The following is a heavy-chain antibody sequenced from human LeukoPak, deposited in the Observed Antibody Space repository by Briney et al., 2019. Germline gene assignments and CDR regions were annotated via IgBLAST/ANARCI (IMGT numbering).Heavy chain of an antibody. D-gene: IGHD3-10*01. CDR1: GGSISSYY. CDR2: IYYSGST. J-gene: IGHJ4*02. CDR3: ARHYYYGSGSYYNSPYYFDY. Sequence: SETLSLTCTVSGGSISSYYWSWIRQPPGKGLEWIGYIYYSGSTNYNPSLKSRVTISVDTSKNQFSLKLSSVTAADTAVYYCARHYYYGSGSYYNSPYYFDYWSQGTLVTVSS. V-gene: IGHV4-59*01.